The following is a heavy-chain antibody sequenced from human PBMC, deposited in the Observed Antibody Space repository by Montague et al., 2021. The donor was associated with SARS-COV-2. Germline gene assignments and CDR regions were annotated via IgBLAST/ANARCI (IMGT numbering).Heavy chain of an antibody. CDR3: AKAVRDKGEGFRQCDY. CDR2: ISASGGTT. Sequence: SLRLSCEASGFTFSNYALSWVRQAPVKGLEWISVISASGGTTYYXDSXHVRFTISRDNSENALYLQMNSLRAEDTAVYYCAKAVRDKGEGFRQCDYWGQGTLVTVSS. J-gene: IGHJ4*02. CDR1: GFTFSNYA. D-gene: IGHD1-26*01. V-gene: IGHV3-23*01.